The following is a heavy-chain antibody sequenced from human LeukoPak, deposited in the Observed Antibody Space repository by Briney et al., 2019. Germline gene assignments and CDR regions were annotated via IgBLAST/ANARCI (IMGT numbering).Heavy chain of an antibody. CDR2: ISDGAYST. CDR1: GFTFTSYA. Sequence: GGSLRLSCAASGFTFTSYAMSWVRQAPGKGLEWVSAISDGAYSTFYADSVKGRFTISRDDSQNTLYLQMDSLRAEDTAVYYCTKGSSSWVPDYWGQGTLVTVSS. V-gene: IGHV3-23*01. D-gene: IGHD6-13*01. CDR3: TKGSSSWVPDY. J-gene: IGHJ4*02.